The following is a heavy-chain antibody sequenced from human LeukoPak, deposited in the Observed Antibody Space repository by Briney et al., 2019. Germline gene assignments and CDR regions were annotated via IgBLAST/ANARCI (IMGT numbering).Heavy chain of an antibody. CDR2: IIPILGIA. J-gene: IGHJ6*02. CDR3: ARPITGTSVDYYGMDV. CDR1: GGTFSSYA. Sequence: SVKVSCKASGGTFSSYAISWVRQAPGQGLEWKGRIIPILGIANYAQKFQGRVTITADKSTSTAYMELSSLRSEDTAVYYCARPITGTSVDYYGMDVWGQGTTVTVSS. V-gene: IGHV1-69*04. D-gene: IGHD1-7*01.